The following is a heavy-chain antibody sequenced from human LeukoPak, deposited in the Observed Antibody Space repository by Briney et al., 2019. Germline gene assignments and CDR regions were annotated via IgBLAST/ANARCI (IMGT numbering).Heavy chain of an antibody. J-gene: IGHJ4*02. CDR1: XXXXXXXX. Sequence: GGSLXLSCAASXXXXXXXXXXXXRQAXXXXXXXXXXXXXXXGSTYYADSVKSRFTISRDNSKNTLYLQMNSLRAEDTAVYYCARQRALRIGYCSGGSCYFDYWGQGTLVTVSS. V-gene: IGHV3-23*01. CDR2: XXXXXGST. D-gene: IGHD2-15*01. CDR3: ARQRALRIGYCSGGSCYFDY.